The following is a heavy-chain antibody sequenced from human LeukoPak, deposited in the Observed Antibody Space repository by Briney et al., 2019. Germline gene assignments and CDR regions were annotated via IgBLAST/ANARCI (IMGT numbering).Heavy chain of an antibody. Sequence: PGGSLRLSCAASGFTFSSYWMTWVRQAPGKGLEWVAIIKKDGSAKYYVDSVRGRFTISRDNAENSLCLQLNSLRAEDTAVYYCARGSGWAFDIWGQGTMVTVSS. D-gene: IGHD6-19*01. J-gene: IGHJ3*02. V-gene: IGHV3-7*04. CDR2: IKKDGSAK. CDR1: GFTFSSYW. CDR3: ARGSGWAFDI.